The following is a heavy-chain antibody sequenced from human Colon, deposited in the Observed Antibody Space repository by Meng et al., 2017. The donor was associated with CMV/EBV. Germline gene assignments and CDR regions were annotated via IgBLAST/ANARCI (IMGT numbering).Heavy chain of an antibody. D-gene: IGHD5/OR15-5a*01. V-gene: IGHV1-18*01. CDR3: ARDVSGAFDI. Sequence: HVQVVQSGAEVKKPGASVRVSCYASGYNFNTYGITWVRQAPGQGLEWMGWITASNGDTQYAQKFQGRVTLTADASTRSAYMELRNLRSDDTAVYFCARDVSGAFDIWGQGTMVTVSS. CDR1: GYNFNTYG. CDR2: ITASNGDT. J-gene: IGHJ3*02.